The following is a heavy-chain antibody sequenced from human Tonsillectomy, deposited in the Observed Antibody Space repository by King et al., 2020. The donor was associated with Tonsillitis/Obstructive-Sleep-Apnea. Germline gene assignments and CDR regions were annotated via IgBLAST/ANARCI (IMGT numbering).Heavy chain of an antibody. CDR2: INHSGST. Sequence: VQLQQWGAGLLKPSETLSLTCAVYGGSFSGYYWSWIRQPPGKGLEWIGEINHSGSTNYNPSLKSRVTIPEDTSKNQSSQKLSSVTAADTAVYYCAGLAYCGGDGLGWFDPWGQGTLVTVSS. V-gene: IGHV4-34*01. CDR3: AGLAYCGGDGLGWFDP. D-gene: IGHD2-21*01. CDR1: GGSFSGYY. J-gene: IGHJ5*02.